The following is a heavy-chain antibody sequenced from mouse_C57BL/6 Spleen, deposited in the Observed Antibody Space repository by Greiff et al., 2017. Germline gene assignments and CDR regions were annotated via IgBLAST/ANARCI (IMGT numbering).Heavy chain of an antibody. V-gene: IGHV1-26*01. J-gene: IGHJ4*01. CDR2: INPNNGGT. Sequence: EVQLQQSGPELVKPGASVKISCKASGYTFTDYYMNWVKQSHGKSLEWIGDINPNNGGTSYNQKFKGKATLTVDKSSSTAYMELRSLTSEDSAVYYCAREYYYGSSPEEAMDYWGQGTSVTVSS. CDR1: GYTFTDYY. D-gene: IGHD1-1*01. CDR3: AREYYYGSSPEEAMDY.